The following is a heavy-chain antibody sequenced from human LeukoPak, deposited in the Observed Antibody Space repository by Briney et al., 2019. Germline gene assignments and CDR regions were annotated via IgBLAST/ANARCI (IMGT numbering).Heavy chain of an antibody. Sequence: SVKVSCKASGGTFSSYAISWVRQAPGQGLEWMGRIIPILGIANYAQKFQGRVTMTRDTSTSTVYMELSSLRSEDTAVYYCAREGLVYYDSSGPRGWFDPWGQGTLVTVSS. V-gene: IGHV1-69*04. CDR1: GGTFSSYA. J-gene: IGHJ5*02. D-gene: IGHD3-22*01. CDR2: IIPILGIA. CDR3: AREGLVYYDSSGPRGWFDP.